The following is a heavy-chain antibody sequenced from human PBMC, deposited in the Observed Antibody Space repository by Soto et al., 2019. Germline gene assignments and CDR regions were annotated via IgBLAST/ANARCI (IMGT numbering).Heavy chain of an antibody. CDR2: INAGNGNT. J-gene: IGHJ4*02. Sequence: ASVKVSCKASGYTFTGYAMHWVRQAPGQRLEWMGWINAGNGNTKYSQKFQGRVTITRDTSASTAYMELSSLRSEDTAVYYCARGLISVSHYAGGWDYFDSWGQGTQDTGSS. D-gene: IGHD1-26*01. CDR3: ARGLISVSHYAGGWDYFDS. V-gene: IGHV1-3*01. CDR1: GYTFTGYA.